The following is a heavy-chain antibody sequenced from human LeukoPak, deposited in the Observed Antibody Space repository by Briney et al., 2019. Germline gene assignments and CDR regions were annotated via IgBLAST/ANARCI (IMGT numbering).Heavy chain of an antibody. CDR1: ADSITNYY. Sequence: SETLSLTCTVSADSITNYYWSWIRQPPGKGLEGVGYIFYSGTTYYNPSLKSRVTMSLDTSRSQFSLSLKSLTAADTAVYYCARQIIRGQYLVHFDYWSQGILVTVSS. J-gene: IGHJ4*02. CDR2: IFYSGTT. CDR3: ARQIIRGQYLVHFDY. V-gene: IGHV4-59*08. D-gene: IGHD6-13*01.